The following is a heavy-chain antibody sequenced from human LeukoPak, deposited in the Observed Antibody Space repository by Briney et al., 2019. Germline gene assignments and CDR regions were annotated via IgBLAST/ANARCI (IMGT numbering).Heavy chain of an antibody. V-gene: IGHV1-18*01. D-gene: IGHD6-19*01. CDR3: AREGSSSGWYPLYHFDY. CDR2: ISAYNGNT. Sequence: ASVKVSCKASGYTFINYGINWVRQAPGQGLEWMGWISAYNGNTNYAQKLQGRVTMTTDTSTSTAYMELRSLRSDDTAVYYCAREGSSSGWYPLYHFDYWGQGTLVTVSS. J-gene: IGHJ4*02. CDR1: GYTFINYG.